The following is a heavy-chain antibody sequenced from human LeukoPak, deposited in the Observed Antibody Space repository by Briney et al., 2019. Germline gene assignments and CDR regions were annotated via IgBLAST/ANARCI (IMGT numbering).Heavy chain of an antibody. J-gene: IGHJ4*02. V-gene: IGHV1-18*01. Sequence: ASVKVSCKASGYTFTSYGISWVRQAPGQGLEWMGWISAYNGNTNYAQKLQGRVTMTTDTSTSTAYMELRSLRSDDTAVYYCAREALVGATRGGFDHWGQGTLVTVSS. CDR2: ISAYNGNT. CDR3: AREALVGATRGGFDH. D-gene: IGHD1-26*01. CDR1: GYTFTSYG.